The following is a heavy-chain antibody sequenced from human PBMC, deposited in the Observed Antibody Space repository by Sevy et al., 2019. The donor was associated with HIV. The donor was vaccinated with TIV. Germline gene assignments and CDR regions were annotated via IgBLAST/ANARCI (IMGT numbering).Heavy chain of an antibody. D-gene: IGHD1-26*01. J-gene: IGHJ4*02. Sequence: GGSLRLSCAASGFTFSNAWMNWVRQAPGKGLEWVGRIKSKTDAATRDFAAPVRGRFSISRDDSANTVYLVMNNLKPEDTGVYYCAAGTGSSDFDYWGQGTLVTVSS. CDR3: AAGTGSSDFDY. CDR2: IKSKTDAATR. V-gene: IGHV3-15*07. CDR1: GFTFSNAW.